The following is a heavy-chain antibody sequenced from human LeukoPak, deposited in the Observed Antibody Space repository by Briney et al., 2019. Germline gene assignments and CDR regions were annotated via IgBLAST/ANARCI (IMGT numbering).Heavy chain of an antibody. J-gene: IGHJ4*02. CDR2: ISYDGSNK. V-gene: IGHV3-30-3*01. Sequence: GGSLRLSCAASGFTVSSNYMSWVRQAPGKGLEWVAVISYDGSNKYYADSVKGRFTISRDNAKNTLYLQMNSLRAEDTAVYYCARDSGSSEYYFDYWGQGTLVTVSS. CDR3: ARDSGSSEYYFDY. D-gene: IGHD1-26*01. CDR1: GFTVSSNY.